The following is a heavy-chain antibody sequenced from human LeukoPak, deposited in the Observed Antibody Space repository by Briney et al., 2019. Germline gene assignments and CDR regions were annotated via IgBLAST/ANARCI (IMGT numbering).Heavy chain of an antibody. CDR3: ASCRIAAAAIDALDI. J-gene: IGHJ3*02. D-gene: IGHD6-13*01. V-gene: IGHV3-53*01. CDR1: GFTVSSNY. CDR2: IYSGGST. Sequence: GGSLRLSCAASGFTVSSNYMSWVRQAPGKGLEWVSVIYSGGSTYYADSVKGRFTISGDNSKNTLYLQMNSLRAEDTAVYYCASCRIAAAAIDALDIWGQGTMVTVSS.